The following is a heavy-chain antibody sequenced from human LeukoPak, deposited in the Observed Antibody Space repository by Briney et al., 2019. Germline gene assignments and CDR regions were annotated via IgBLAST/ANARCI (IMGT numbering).Heavy chain of an antibody. CDR1: GGTFSSYA. Sequence: GASVKVSCKASGGTFSSYAISWVRQAPGQGLEWMGGIIPIFGTPNYAQKFQGRVTITTDESTSTAYMELSSLRSEDTAVYYCARAWYNWKSLPYYYYMDVWGKGTTVTVSS. CDR2: IIPIFGTP. V-gene: IGHV1-69*05. D-gene: IGHD1-20*01. J-gene: IGHJ6*03. CDR3: ARAWYNWKSLPYYYYMDV.